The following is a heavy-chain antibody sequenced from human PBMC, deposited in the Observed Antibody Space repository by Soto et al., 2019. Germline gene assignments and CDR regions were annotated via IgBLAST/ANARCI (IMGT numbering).Heavy chain of an antibody. CDR1: GGTFSSYA. Sequence: ASVKVSCKASGGTFSSYAISWVRQAPGQGLEWMGGIIPIFGTANYAQKFQGRVTITADESTSTAYMELSSLRSEDTAVYYCAREPFYFYCFCYYNGRRDVFDIWGKGTMVPVSS. V-gene: IGHV1-69*13. CDR3: AREPFYFYCFCYYNGRRDVFDI. CDR2: IIPIFGTA. D-gene: IGHD3-10*01. J-gene: IGHJ3*02.